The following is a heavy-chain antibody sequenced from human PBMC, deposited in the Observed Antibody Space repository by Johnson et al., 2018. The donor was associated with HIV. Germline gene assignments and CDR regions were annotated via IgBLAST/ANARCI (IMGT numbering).Heavy chain of an antibody. J-gene: IGHJ3*02. CDR2: IRYDGGTK. Sequence: QVHLVESGGGVVHPGGSLRLSCAASGFTFNTYGMHWVRQAPGKGLEWVAFIRYDGGTKYYEDSVRGRFTLSRDNSKNTVYLQMNSLRAEDTAVYYCAKDQYRKLTTVAGIWGQGTMVTVSS. D-gene: IGHD4-17*01. V-gene: IGHV3-30*02. CDR3: AKDQYRKLTTVAGI. CDR1: GFTFNTYG.